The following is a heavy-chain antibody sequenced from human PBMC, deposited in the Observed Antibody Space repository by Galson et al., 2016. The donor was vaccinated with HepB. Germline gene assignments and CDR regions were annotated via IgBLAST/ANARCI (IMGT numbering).Heavy chain of an antibody. Sequence: TLSLTCTVSGGSISSGDYYWTWIRQAPGKGLEWIGYIYYSGSTYYNPSLKSRVTMSVDTSKNQFSLKLRSVTAADTAVYYCARDRHTVVVTARDYYFDHWGRGTLVTVSS. CDR1: GGSISSGDYY. J-gene: IGHJ2*01. V-gene: IGHV4-30-4*01. CDR3: ARDRHTVVVTARDYYFDH. CDR2: IYYSGST. D-gene: IGHD2-21*02.